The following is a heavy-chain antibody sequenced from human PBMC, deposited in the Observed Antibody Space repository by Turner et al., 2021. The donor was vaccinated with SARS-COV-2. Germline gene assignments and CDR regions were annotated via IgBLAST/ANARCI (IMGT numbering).Heavy chain of an antibody. CDR3: ARAMVRGGNAFAEYFQH. Sequence: QVQLVQSGAWVKQPGSSVKVSCKASGVHFSSYGIRWVRQAPGQGLEGKGRRSPSLGIANYAQKYQGRVTITADKSTSTAYMELSSLRSEDTAVYYCARAMVRGGNAFAEYFQHWGQGTLVTVSS. D-gene: IGHD3-10*01. CDR2: RSPSLGIA. J-gene: IGHJ1*01. V-gene: IGHV1-69*04. CDR1: GVHFSSYG.